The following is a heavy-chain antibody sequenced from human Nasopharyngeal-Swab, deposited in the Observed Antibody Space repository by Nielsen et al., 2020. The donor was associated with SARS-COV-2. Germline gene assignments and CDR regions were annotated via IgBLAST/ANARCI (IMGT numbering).Heavy chain of an antibody. V-gene: IGHV3-74*01. Sequence: GESLKISCAASGYTFSAYWMHWVRQVPGKELLWVARINENGGITDYADSVKGRFTISRDNAKNTLYLQMNSLRAEDTAVYYCARDVGGRDNYWGQGALVTVSS. CDR3: ARDVGGRDNY. CDR1: GYTFSAYW. D-gene: IGHD2-15*01. J-gene: IGHJ4*02. CDR2: INENGGIT.